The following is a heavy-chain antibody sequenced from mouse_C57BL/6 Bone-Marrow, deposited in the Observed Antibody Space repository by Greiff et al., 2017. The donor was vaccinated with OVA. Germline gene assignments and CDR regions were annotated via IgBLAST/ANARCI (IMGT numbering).Heavy chain of an antibody. CDR1: GFTFSSYG. Sequence: EVKVVESGGDLVKPGGSLKLSCAASGFTFSSYGMSWVRQTPDKRLEWVATISSGGSYTYYPDSVKGRFTISRDNAKNTLYLQMSSLKSEDTAMYYCAMLTGGGRFAYWGQGTLVTVSA. CDR2: ISSGGSYT. CDR3: AMLTGGGRFAY. D-gene: IGHD4-1*01. V-gene: IGHV5-6*01. J-gene: IGHJ3*01.